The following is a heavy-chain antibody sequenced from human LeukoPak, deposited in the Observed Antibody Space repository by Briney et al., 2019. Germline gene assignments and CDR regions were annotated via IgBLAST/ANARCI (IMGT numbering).Heavy chain of an antibody. J-gene: IGHJ4*02. Sequence: ASVKVSCKACGHTFTSNFVHWVRQAPGQGLEWMAVLNPSDGDTTYAQKFQGRITMTRDTSTGTVYMELSSLRSEDTAVYYCAGETDAFDYWGQGTLVTVSS. CDR1: GHTFTSNF. CDR2: LNPSDGDT. V-gene: IGHV1-46*03. CDR3: AGETDAFDY.